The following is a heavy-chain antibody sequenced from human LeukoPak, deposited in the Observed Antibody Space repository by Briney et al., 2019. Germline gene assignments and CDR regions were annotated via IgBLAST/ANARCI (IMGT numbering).Heavy chain of an antibody. CDR3: AKRYSSGAFDY. CDR2: ISWDGGST. Sequence: GGSLRLSCAASGFTFDDYAMHWVRQAPGKGLEWVSLISWDGGSTYYADSVKGRFTISRDNSKNTLYLQINSLRAEDTAVYYCAKRYSSGAFDYWGQGTLVTVSS. J-gene: IGHJ4*02. D-gene: IGHD6-19*01. V-gene: IGHV3-43D*04. CDR1: GFTFDDYA.